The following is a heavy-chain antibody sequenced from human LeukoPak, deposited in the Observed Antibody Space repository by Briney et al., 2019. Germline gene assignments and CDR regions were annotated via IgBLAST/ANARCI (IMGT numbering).Heavy chain of an antibody. V-gene: IGHV3-15*01. CDR2: IKSKTDGGTT. CDR3: TTDVLGYCSSTSCRGNDY. J-gene: IGHJ4*02. CDR1: GFTFSNAW. D-gene: IGHD2-2*01. Sequence: GGSLRLSCAASGFTFSNAWMSWVRQAPGKGQEWVGRIKSKTDGGTTDYAAPVKGRFTISRDDSKNTLYLQMNSLKTEDTAVYYCTTDVLGYCSSTSCRGNDYWGQGTLVTVSS.